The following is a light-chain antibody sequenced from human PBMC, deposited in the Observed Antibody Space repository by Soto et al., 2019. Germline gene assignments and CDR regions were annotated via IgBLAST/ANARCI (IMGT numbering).Light chain of an antibody. CDR1: QSVSSN. V-gene: IGKV3-15*01. Sequence: EIVMTQSPATLYVSLGERATLSCRASQSVSSNLAWYQQKPGQAPRLLMYGASTRATGIPARFSGSGSGTEFTLSISSLQSEDFAVYYCQQYHNWPLSFGQGTRLEIK. J-gene: IGKJ5*01. CDR3: QQYHNWPLS. CDR2: GAS.